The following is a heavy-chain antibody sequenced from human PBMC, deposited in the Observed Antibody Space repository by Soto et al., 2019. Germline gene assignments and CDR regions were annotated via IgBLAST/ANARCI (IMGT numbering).Heavy chain of an antibody. J-gene: IGHJ4*02. CDR2: ISSDVVNY. CDR3: AGGGAWTPEGLGY. Sequence: QVQLVEAGGGVVQPGRSLRLSCAASGFTFSSFAMHWVRQAPGKGLEWLAVISSDVVNYYYAESVKGRFTISRDNSKNTLYLQRNSLRNEEPALYYCAGGGAWTPEGLGYWGQGTLVTVSS. CDR1: GFTFSSFA. V-gene: IGHV3-30-3*01. D-gene: IGHD2-15*01.